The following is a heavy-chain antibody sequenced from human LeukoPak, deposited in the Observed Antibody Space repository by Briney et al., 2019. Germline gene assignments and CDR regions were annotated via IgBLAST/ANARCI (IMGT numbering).Heavy chain of an antibody. CDR2: IYDSGST. Sequence: KPSETLSLTCAVYGGSFSGYYWSWIRQPPGKGLEWIGSIYDSGSTYYNPSLKSRVTISVDTSKNQFPLKLNSVTAADTAVYYCARHYGPWGQGTLVTVSS. V-gene: IGHV4-34*01. CDR3: ARHYGP. D-gene: IGHD3-16*01. CDR1: GGSFSGYY. J-gene: IGHJ5*02.